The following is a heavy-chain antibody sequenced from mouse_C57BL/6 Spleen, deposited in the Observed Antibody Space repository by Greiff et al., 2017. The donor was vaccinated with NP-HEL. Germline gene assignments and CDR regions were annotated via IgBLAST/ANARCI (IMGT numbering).Heavy chain of an antibody. CDR3: ARHSNYGSSTMDY. CDR1: GFSLTSYG. D-gene: IGHD1-1*01. Sequence: VHLVESGPGLVAPSQSLSITCTVSGFSLTSYGVHWVRQPPGKGLEWLVVIWSDGSTPNNSALKSRLSISKDNSNSQVFLKMNSLQTDDTAMYYCARHSNYGSSTMDYWGQGTSVTVSS. V-gene: IGHV2-6-1*01. CDR2: IWSDGST. J-gene: IGHJ4*01.